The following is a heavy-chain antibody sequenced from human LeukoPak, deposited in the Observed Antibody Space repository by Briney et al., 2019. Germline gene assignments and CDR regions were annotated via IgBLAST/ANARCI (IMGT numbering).Heavy chain of an antibody. CDR3: AKEPQGGNYDSWTGYYLDY. J-gene: IGHJ4*02. Sequence: PGGSLRLSCEVSGFTFSSYAMSWVRQAPGKGLEWVSGISGSSGRTYYADSVKGRFTISRDNSENTVYLQMNSLRVEDTAVYYCAKEPQGGNYDSWTGYYLDYWGQGTLVTVSS. D-gene: IGHD3-3*01. V-gene: IGHV3-23*01. CDR2: ISGSSGRT. CDR1: GFTFSSYA.